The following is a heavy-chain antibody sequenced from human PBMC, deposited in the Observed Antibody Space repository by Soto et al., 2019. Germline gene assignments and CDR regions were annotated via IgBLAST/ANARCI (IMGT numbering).Heavy chain of an antibody. J-gene: IGHJ4*02. V-gene: IGHV4-31*03. CDR3: ARIGNPDASLYFDY. CDR1: GGSISIGVYY. CDR2: TYHTGST. Sequence: QVQLQESGPGLVKPSQTLSLTCTVSGGSISIGVYYWNWIRQHPGKGLEWIGYTYHTGSTYYYPSLESRVTISVDPSRNQFSLKLGSVTAADTAVYYCARIGNPDASLYFDYWGQGTLVTVSS. D-gene: IGHD2-2*01.